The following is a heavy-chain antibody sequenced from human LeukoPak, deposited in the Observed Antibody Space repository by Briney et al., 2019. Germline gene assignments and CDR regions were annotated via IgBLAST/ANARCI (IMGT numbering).Heavy chain of an antibody. CDR1: GFTFSSYG. J-gene: IGHJ4*02. Sequence: PGGSLRLSCAASGFTFSSYGMHWVRQAPGKGLEWVAVISYDGSNKYYADSVKGRFTISRDNSKNTLYLQMNSLRAEDTAVYYCAKDGWRGYWGQGTLVTVSS. CDR3: AKDGWRGY. D-gene: IGHD3-10*01. V-gene: IGHV3-30*18. CDR2: ISYDGSNK.